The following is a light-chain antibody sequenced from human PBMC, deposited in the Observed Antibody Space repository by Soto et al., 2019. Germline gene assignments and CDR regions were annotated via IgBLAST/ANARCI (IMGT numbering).Light chain of an antibody. CDR2: AAS. CDR3: QQSYSTPWK. Sequence: DIHMTQSPSSLSASVGDRVTITCRASQSISSYLNWYQQKPGKAPKLLIYAASSLQSGVPSRFSGSGSGTDFTLTISSLQPEDFATYYCQQSYSTPWKFGQGTKVEIK. CDR1: QSISSY. V-gene: IGKV1-39*01. J-gene: IGKJ1*01.